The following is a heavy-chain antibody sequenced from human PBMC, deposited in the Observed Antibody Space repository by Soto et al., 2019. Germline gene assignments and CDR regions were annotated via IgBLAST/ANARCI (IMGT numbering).Heavy chain of an antibody. Sequence: ASVKVSCKASGYTFTVYYMHWVRQAPGQGLEWMGWINPKSGGTMYPQKFQGRVTMTWDTSKNQFSLNLTSVTAADTAVYFCARGRYCLSGDCFPNWFDPWGQGTLVTVSS. CDR1: GYTFTVYY. CDR3: ARGRYCLSGDCFPNWFDP. J-gene: IGHJ5*02. CDR2: INPKSGGT. V-gene: IGHV1-2*02. D-gene: IGHD2-21*02.